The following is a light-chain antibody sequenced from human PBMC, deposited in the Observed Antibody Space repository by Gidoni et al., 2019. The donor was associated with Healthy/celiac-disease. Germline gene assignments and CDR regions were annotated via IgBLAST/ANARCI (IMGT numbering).Light chain of an antibody. CDR2: EVS. V-gene: IGLV2-14*01. CDR1: SSDVGGYHY. CDR3: SSYTSSSTVV. Sequence: QSALTQPASVTGSAGQSITISCTGTSSDVGGYHYVAWYQPPPGKAPKLMIYEVSNRPSGVSNRFSGSKSGNTASLTISWLPAADEADYYCSSYTSSSTVVFGGGTKLTVL. J-gene: IGLJ2*01.